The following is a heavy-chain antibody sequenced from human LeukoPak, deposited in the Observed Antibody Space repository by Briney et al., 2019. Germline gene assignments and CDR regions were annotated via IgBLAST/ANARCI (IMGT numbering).Heavy chain of an antibody. J-gene: IGHJ4*02. V-gene: IGHV4-39*07. CDR2: IYYSGST. Sequence: SETLSLTCTVSGGSISSSSYYWGWIRQPPGKGLEWIGSIYYSGSTYYNPSLKSRVTISVDTSKNQSSLKLSSVTAADTAVYYCAGLSSGSLLGNYWGQGTLVTVSS. CDR1: GGSISSSSYY. D-gene: IGHD6-19*01. CDR3: AGLSSGSLLGNY.